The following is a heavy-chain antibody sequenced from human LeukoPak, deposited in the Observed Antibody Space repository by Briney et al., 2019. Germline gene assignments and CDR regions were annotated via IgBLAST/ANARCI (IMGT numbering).Heavy chain of an antibody. V-gene: IGHV3-30*04. Sequence: PGGSLRLSCAASGFTFSSYAMHWVRQAPGKGLEWVALISHDGSNKYYADSVKGRFTISRDNSKNTLYLQMNSLRAEDTAVYYCAKDPRRYSRTGGYFDYWGQGTLVTVSS. D-gene: IGHD6-13*01. CDR1: GFTFSSYA. J-gene: IGHJ4*02. CDR2: ISHDGSNK. CDR3: AKDPRRYSRTGGYFDY.